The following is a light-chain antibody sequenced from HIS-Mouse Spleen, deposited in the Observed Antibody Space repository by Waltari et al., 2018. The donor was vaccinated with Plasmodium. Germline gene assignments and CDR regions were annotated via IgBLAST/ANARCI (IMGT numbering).Light chain of an antibody. Sequence: SYELTQPPSVSVSPGQTASITCSGDKLGDKYACWYQQKPGQSPVLVISQDSKRPSGIPELFSGSNSVNTATLTISGTQAMDEADYYCQAWDSSTASWVFGGGTKLTVL. J-gene: IGLJ3*02. V-gene: IGLV3-1*01. CDR1: KLGDKY. CDR3: QAWDSSTASWV. CDR2: QDS.